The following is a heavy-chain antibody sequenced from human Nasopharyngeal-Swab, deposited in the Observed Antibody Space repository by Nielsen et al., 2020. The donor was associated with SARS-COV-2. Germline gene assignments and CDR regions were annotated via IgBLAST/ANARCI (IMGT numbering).Heavy chain of an antibody. D-gene: IGHD3-22*01. CDR1: GFTFSDYY. CDR3: ARSSGYDYGMDV. J-gene: IGHJ6*02. V-gene: IGHV3-69-1*01. CDR2: ISSSSTI. Sequence: GESLKISCAASGFTFSDYYMNWVRQAPGKGLEWVSSISSSSTIYYADSVKGRFTISRDNSKNTLYLQMNSLRAEDTAVYYCARSSGYDYGMDVWGQGTTVTVSS.